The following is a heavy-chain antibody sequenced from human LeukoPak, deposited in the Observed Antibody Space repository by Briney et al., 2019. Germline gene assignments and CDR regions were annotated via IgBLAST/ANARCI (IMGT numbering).Heavy chain of an antibody. D-gene: IGHD2-2*01. CDR2: ISSDGINK. CDR3: ARVKGSSTFDY. V-gene: IGHV3-30*03. Sequence: GGSLRLSCAASGFTFSSYVMHWVRQAPGKGLEWVAVISSDGINKYYADSVKGRFTISRDNSKNTLYLQMNSLRAEDRAVYYCARVKGSSTFDYWGQGTLVTVSS. CDR1: GFTFSSYV. J-gene: IGHJ4*02.